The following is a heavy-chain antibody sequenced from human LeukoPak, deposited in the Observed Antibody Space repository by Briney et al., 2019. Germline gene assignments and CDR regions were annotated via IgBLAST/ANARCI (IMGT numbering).Heavy chain of an antibody. CDR2: ITPSGGT. J-gene: IGHJ4*02. CDR3: ARDRYGDAFAHFDY. CDR1: GYTFTSYA. D-gene: IGHD5-24*01. V-gene: IGHV1-2*02. Sequence: APVNVRCTASGYTFTSYAMHRVRQSPGQGLERMGWITPSGGTNYQQKFQGRVAITRDTSITTAYMDLSRLTSDDTAVYYCARDRYGDAFAHFDYWGQGTLVTVSS.